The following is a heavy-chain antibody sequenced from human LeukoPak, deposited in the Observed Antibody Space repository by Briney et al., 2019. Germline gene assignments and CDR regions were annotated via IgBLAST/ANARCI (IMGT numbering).Heavy chain of an antibody. CDR2: TNPNSGNT. V-gene: IGHV1-8*01. D-gene: IGHD6-6*01. J-gene: IGHJ4*02. CDR3: ARGLAARPRGNYFDY. Sequence: ASVKVSCKASGYTFTSYDINWVRQATGQGLEWMGWTNPNSGNTGYAQKFQGRVTMTRNTSISTAYMELSSLRSEDTAVYYCARGLAARPRGNYFDYWGQGTLVTVSS. CDR1: GYTFTSYD.